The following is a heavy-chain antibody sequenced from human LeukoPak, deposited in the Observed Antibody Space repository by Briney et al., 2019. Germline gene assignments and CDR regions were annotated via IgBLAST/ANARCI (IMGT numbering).Heavy chain of an antibody. Sequence: GGSLRLSCAASGFTSSSYGMHWVRQVPGKGLEWVAVISYDGSNKYYADSVKGRFTISRDNSKNTLYLQMNSLRAEDTAVYYCAKGVGATISDWGQGTLVTVSS. CDR1: GFTSSSYG. J-gene: IGHJ4*02. CDR2: ISYDGSNK. D-gene: IGHD1-26*01. V-gene: IGHV3-30*18. CDR3: AKGVGATISD.